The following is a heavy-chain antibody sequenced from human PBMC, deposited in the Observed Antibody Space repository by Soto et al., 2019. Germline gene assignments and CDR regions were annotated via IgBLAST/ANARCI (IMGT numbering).Heavy chain of an antibody. D-gene: IGHD3-22*01. CDR3: AREADYYDSSGSNSGGYYFAY. Sequence: QVQLVQSGAGVKKPGSSVKVSCKASGGTFSSYAISWVRQAPGQGLEWMGGIIPIFGTANYAQKFQGRVTITADESTSTAYMELSSLRSEDTAVYYCAREADYYDSSGSNSGGYYFAYWGQGTLVTVAS. J-gene: IGHJ4*02. CDR1: GGTFSSYA. CDR2: IIPIFGTA. V-gene: IGHV1-69*12.